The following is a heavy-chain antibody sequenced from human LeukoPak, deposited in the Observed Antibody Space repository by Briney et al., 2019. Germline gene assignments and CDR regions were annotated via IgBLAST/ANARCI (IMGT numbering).Heavy chain of an antibody. CDR2: ISSSSSYI. D-gene: IGHD3-10*01. CDR3: ARDYDYYGSGSYYKDYFDY. CDR1: GFTFSSYS. J-gene: IGHJ4*02. Sequence: GGSLRLSCAAPGFTFSSYSMNWVRQAPGKGLEWVSSISSSSSYIYYADSVKGRFTISRDNAKNSLYLQMNSLRAEDTAVYYCARDYDYYGSGSYYKDYFDYWGQGTLVTVSS. V-gene: IGHV3-21*01.